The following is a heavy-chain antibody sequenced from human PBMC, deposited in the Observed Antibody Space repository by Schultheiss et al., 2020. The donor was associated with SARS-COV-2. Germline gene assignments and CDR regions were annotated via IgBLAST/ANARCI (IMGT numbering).Heavy chain of an antibody. J-gene: IGHJ4*02. CDR1: GFTFSSYG. CDR2: ISYDGSNK. CDR3: ARAHISSGYYGGPFDY. D-gene: IGHD3-22*01. V-gene: IGHV3-30*03. Sequence: GGSLRLSCAASGFTFSSYGMHWVRQAPGKGLEWVAVISYDGSNKYYADSVKGRFTISRDNSKDTLYLQMNSLRAEDTAVYYCARAHISSGYYGGPFDYWGQGTLVTVSS.